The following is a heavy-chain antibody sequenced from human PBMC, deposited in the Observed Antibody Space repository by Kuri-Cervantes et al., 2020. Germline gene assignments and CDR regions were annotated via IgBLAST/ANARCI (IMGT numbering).Heavy chain of an antibody. Sequence: SVKVSCKASGGTFSSYAISWVRQAPGQGLEWMGGIIPIFGTANYAQKFQGRVTITTDESTSTAYMELSSLRSDDTAVYYCAREGSLAVAGTFYQGWFDPWGQGTLVTVSS. J-gene: IGHJ5*02. V-gene: IGHV1-69*05. CDR3: AREGSLAVAGTFYQGWFDP. CDR2: IIPIFGTA. D-gene: IGHD6-19*01. CDR1: GGTFSSYA.